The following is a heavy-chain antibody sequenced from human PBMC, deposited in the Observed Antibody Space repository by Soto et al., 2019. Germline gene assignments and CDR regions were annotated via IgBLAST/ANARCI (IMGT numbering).Heavy chain of an antibody. V-gene: IGHV5-10-1*01. J-gene: IGHJ6*02. Sequence: PGESLKISCKGSVYSFTSYWISSVRQMPGKGLEWMGRIDPSDSYTNYSPSFQGHVTISADKSISTAYLQWSSLKASDTAMYYCARDPSSWLVYYYGMDVWGQGTTVTVSS. CDR1: VYSFTSYW. CDR2: IDPSDSYT. CDR3: ARDPSSWLVYYYGMDV. D-gene: IGHD6-13*01.